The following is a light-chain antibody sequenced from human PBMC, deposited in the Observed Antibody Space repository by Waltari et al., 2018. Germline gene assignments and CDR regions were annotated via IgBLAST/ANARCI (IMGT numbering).Light chain of an antibody. CDR2: NNS. J-gene: IGLJ3*02. Sequence: QSVLTQPPSASGTPGQRVTISCSGSSSNIGSHTVNWYQHLPGTAPKLLIYNNSQRPSGVPDRFSGSKSGTSASLAISGLQSEDEADYYGAAWDDSLNGLNWVFGGGTKVTVL. V-gene: IGLV1-44*01. CDR3: AAWDDSLNGLNWV. CDR1: SSNIGSHT.